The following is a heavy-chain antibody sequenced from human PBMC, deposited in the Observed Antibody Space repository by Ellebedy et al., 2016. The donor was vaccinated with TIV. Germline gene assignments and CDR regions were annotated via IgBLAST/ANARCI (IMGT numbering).Heavy chain of an antibody. CDR2: IWNDGSNK. Sequence: PGGSLRLSCAASGFTFSSYGMHWVRQAPGKGLEWVAVIWNDGSNKYYADSVKGRFSISRDNSKNTLYLQMNDLRAEDTAVYYCARVHCGSVSCYGWDLDYWGQGTLVTVSS. J-gene: IGHJ4*02. CDR3: ARVHCGSVSCYGWDLDY. CDR1: GFTFSSYG. V-gene: IGHV3-33*08. D-gene: IGHD5-18*01.